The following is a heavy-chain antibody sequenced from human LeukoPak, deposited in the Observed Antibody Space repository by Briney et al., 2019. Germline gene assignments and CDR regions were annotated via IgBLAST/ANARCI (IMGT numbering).Heavy chain of an antibody. Sequence: GASVKVSCKASGGTFSSYAISWVRQAPGQGLEWMGGIIPIFGTANYAQKFQGRVTITADKSTSTAYMELRSLRSDGTAVYYCAREMAVAGSGVIDSWGQGTLVTVSS. J-gene: IGHJ4*02. CDR2: IIPIFGTA. D-gene: IGHD6-19*01. CDR1: GGTFSSYA. V-gene: IGHV1-69*06. CDR3: AREMAVAGSGVIDS.